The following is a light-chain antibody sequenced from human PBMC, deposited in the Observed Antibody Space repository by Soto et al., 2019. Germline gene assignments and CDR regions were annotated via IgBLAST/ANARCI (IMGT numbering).Light chain of an antibody. Sequence: DIQMTQSPSTLSASVGDRVTITCRASQSLSSWLACYQQKPAKAPKLLIYKASSLESGVPSRFSGSGSGTEFTLNISSLQPADFATYYCQQYNSYAAWTFGQGTKVEI. CDR1: QSLSSW. CDR2: KAS. V-gene: IGKV1-5*03. J-gene: IGKJ1*01. CDR3: QQYNSYAAWT.